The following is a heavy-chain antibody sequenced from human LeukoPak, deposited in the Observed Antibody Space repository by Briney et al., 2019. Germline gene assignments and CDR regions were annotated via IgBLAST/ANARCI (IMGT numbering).Heavy chain of an antibody. D-gene: IGHD4-17*01. CDR2: IYSTGST. V-gene: IGHV4-39*01. CDR3: ARHVVAYDYGDY. J-gene: IGHJ4*02. Sequence: SETLSLTCIVAGGSVSSSTYHWGWTRQPPGKGLEWIGSIYSTGSTYYNPSLKSRVTISVDTSENQFSLRLSSVTAADTAVYYCARHVVAYDYGDYWGQGALVTVSS. CDR1: GGSVSSSTYH.